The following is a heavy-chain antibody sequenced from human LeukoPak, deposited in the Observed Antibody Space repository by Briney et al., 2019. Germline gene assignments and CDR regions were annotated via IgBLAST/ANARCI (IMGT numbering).Heavy chain of an antibody. CDR2: IYSSGNT. D-gene: IGHD6-19*01. J-gene: IGHJ6*03. CDR1: GGSVSGDY. Sequence: SETLSLTCTVSGGSVSGDYWNWIRQPAGKGLEWIGQIYSSGNTNYNPSLKSRVTMSVDTSKNQFSLKLTSVTDADTAVHYCAREGRSSGPHYYYMAVWGKGTTVTVSS. CDR3: AREGRSSGPHYYYMAV. V-gene: IGHV4-4*07.